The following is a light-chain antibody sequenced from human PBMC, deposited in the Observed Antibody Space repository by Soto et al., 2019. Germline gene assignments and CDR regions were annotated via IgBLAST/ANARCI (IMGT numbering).Light chain of an antibody. CDR3: SSYGGSDNLV. Sequence: QSVLTQPPSASGSPGQSVTISCTGTSSDVGGYNYVSWYQQHPGKAPKLIIYEVVKRPSGVPDRFSGSKSGDTASLTVSGVQAEHEADYYCSSYGGSDNLVFGGGTKLTVL. V-gene: IGLV2-8*01. J-gene: IGLJ3*02. CDR2: EVV. CDR1: SSDVGGYNY.